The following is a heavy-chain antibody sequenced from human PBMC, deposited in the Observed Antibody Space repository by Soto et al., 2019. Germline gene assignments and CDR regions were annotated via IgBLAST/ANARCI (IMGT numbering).Heavy chain of an antibody. CDR2: IYPNSGDT. J-gene: IGHJ4*02. CDR1: GYRFTGYY. Sequence: GSVKDCFKASGYRFTGYYIHLLRQAPGQGLEWMGWIYPNSGDTKSAQKFQGRLTLTRDTSITTAYMELSSLRSDDTAIYYCASLQNSGWYGVHWGQGTMVTVSS. D-gene: IGHD6-19*01. CDR3: ASLQNSGWYGVH. V-gene: IGHV1-2*02.